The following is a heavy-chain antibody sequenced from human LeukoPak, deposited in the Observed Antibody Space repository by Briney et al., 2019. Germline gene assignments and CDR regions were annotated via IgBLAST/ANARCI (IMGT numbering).Heavy chain of an antibody. CDR3: ARYAVEYSGTYFDS. D-gene: IGHD1-26*01. CDR1: GGSIISSSYY. V-gene: IGHV4-39*01. J-gene: IGHJ4*02. Sequence: SETLSLTCTVSGGSIISSSYYWGWIRQYPGKGLEWIGNIYYSGTTHYNPSLKSRVTISVDTSKNQFSLKVSSVTAADTAVYYCARYAVEYSGTYFDSWGQGSLVTVSS. CDR2: IYYSGTT.